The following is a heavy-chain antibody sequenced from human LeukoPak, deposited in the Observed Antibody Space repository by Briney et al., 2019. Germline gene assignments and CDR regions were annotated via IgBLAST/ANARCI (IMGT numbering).Heavy chain of an antibody. Sequence: PSETLSLTCTVSGGSISSSSYHWGWVRQPPGTGLEWIGSIYYSGSTYYNPSLKSRVTISVDTSKNQFSLKLSSVTAADTAVYYCARRGEGFDYWGQGTLVTVSS. CDR1: GGSISSSSYH. V-gene: IGHV4-39*01. J-gene: IGHJ4*02. CDR2: IYYSGST. CDR3: ARRGEGFDY.